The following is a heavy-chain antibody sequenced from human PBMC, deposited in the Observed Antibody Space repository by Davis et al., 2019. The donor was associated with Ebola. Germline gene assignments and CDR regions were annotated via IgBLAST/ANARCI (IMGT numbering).Heavy chain of an antibody. CDR2: IIPILGIA. Sequence: SVKVSCKASGGTFSSYAISWVRQAPGQGLEWMGRIIPILGIANYAQKFQGRVTITADKSTSTAYMELSSLRSEATAVYYCARGGVGATGNNWFDPWGQGTLVTVSS. D-gene: IGHD1-26*01. V-gene: IGHV1-69*04. CDR3: ARGGVGATGNNWFDP. CDR1: GGTFSSYA. J-gene: IGHJ5*02.